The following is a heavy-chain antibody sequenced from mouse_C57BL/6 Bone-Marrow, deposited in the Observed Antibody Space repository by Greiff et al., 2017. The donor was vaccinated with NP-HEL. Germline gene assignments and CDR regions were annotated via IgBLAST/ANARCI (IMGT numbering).Heavy chain of an antibody. J-gene: IGHJ4*01. CDR3: ASPDYYGSSSYAMDY. V-gene: IGHV1-64*01. D-gene: IGHD1-1*01. CDR2: IHPNSGST. CDR1: GYTFTSYW. Sequence: QVQLQQPGAELVKPGASVKLSCKASGYTFTSYWMHWVKQRPGQGLEWIGMIHPNSGSTNYNEKFKSKATLTVDKSSSTAYMQLSSLTSEDSAVYYCASPDYYGSSSYAMDYWGQGTSVTVSS.